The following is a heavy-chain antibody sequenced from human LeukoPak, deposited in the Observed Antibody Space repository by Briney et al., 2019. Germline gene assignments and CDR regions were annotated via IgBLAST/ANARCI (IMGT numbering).Heavy chain of an antibody. J-gene: IGHJ5*02. CDR2: INHSGST. Sequence: PSETLSLTCAVYGGSFSGYYWSWIRQPPGKGLEWIGEINHSGSTNYNPSLKSRVTISVDKSKNQFSLKLSSVTAADTAVYYCARAYQQQLASYNWFDPWGQGTLVTVSS. V-gene: IGHV4-34*01. CDR1: GGSFSGYY. CDR3: ARAYQQQLASYNWFDP. D-gene: IGHD6-13*01.